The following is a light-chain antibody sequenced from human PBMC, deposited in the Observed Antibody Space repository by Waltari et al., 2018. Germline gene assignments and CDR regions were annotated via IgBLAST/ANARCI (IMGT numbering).Light chain of an antibody. CDR1: SSNIGSNT. V-gene: IGLV1-44*01. CDR2: RNN. CDR3: AAWDDSLNGWV. Sequence: QSVLTQPPSAAGPPGQRVTISCSGSSSNIGSNTVNWYQQLPGTAPKLLIYRNNQRPSGVPDLFSGSKSGTSASLAISGLQAEDEADYYCAAWDDSLNGWVFGGGTKLTVL. J-gene: IGLJ3*02.